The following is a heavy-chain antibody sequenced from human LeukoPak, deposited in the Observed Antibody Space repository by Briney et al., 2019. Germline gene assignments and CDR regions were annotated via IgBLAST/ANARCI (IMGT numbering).Heavy chain of an antibody. D-gene: IGHD1-26*01. CDR3: ARDVDGSLDY. CDR1: GFSFSAFW. CDR2: MKHDRSAK. V-gene: IGHV3-7*01. J-gene: IGHJ4*02. Sequence: GGPLRLSCVGSGFSFSAFWMAWVRQAPGKGLEWVANMKHDRSAKHYVDSVKGRFTISRDNAKNSLYLHMNSLRAEDTAVYYCARDVDGSLDYWGQGTLVTVSS.